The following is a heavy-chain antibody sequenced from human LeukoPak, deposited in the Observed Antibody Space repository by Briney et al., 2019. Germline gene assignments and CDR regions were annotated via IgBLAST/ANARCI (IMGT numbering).Heavy chain of an antibody. CDR2: IIGGGDNT. Sequence: GGSLRLSCAASGFTFSRYGMIWVRQAPGKGLEWVSSIIGGGDNTYYADSVKGRFPISRDNSKNTLHLLMNSLRAEDTALYYCAKGPHQHSSSPFDYWGQGALVTVSS. V-gene: IGHV3-23*01. J-gene: IGHJ4*02. D-gene: IGHD6-13*01. CDR3: AKGPHQHSSSPFDY. CDR1: GFTFSRYG.